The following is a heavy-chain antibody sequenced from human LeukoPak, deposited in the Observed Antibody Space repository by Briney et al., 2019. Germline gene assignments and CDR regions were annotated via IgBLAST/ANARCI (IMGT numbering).Heavy chain of an antibody. V-gene: IGHV3-7*04. CDR2: IHPEGNEK. CDR1: GFTFSKFW. D-gene: IGHD1-1*01. Sequence: HPGGSLRLSCAVSGFTFSKFWMSWVRQAPGRGLEWVANIHPEGNEKYHVESVKGRFTISRDNAKDLLFLQMNGLRVEDTAVYYCARGDDFSGDHWGQGTLVTVSS. CDR3: ARGDDFSGDH. J-gene: IGHJ4*02.